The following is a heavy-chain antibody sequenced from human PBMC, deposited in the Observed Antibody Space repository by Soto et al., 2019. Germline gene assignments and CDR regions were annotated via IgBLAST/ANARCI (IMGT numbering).Heavy chain of an antibody. Sequence: PSETLSLTCTVSGGSISIDYWSWIRQPPGKGLEWIGYIHYSGSTDYNPSLKSRVTISVDTSKNHFSLKMDSVTAADTAVYYCARTTVTTRPGNWFDPWGQGALVTVSS. D-gene: IGHD4-17*01. CDR2: IHYSGST. CDR3: ARTTVTTRPGNWFDP. J-gene: IGHJ5*02. CDR1: GGSISIDY. V-gene: IGHV4-59*08.